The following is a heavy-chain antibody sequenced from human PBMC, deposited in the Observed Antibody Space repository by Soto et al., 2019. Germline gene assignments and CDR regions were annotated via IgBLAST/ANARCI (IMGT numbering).Heavy chain of an antibody. D-gene: IGHD3-3*01. J-gene: IGHJ4*02. CDR2: IRSKAYGGTT. V-gene: IGHV3-49*03. CDR3: TRGGVRYDFWSGYPDY. CDR1: GFTFGDYA. Sequence: GGSLRLSCTASGFTFGDYAMSWFRQAPGKGLEWVGFIRSKAYGGTTEYAASVKGRFTISRDDSKSIAYLQMNSLKTEDTAVYYCTRGGVRYDFWSGYPDYWGQGTLVTVSS.